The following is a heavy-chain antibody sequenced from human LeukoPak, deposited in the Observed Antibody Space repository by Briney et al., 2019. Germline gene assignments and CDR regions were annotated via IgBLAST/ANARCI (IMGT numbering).Heavy chain of an antibody. CDR2: IIPILGIA. CDR3: AGHHGFDYYDSSGYSH. V-gene: IGHV1-69*04. CDR1: GCTFSSYA. D-gene: IGHD3-22*01. Sequence: GASVKDSCKASGCTFSSYAISWVRQAPAQGLEWMGRIIPILGIANYAQKFQGRVTLTADKSTSTAYMELSSLRSEDTAVYCCAGHHGFDYYDSSGYSHWGQGTLVTVSS. J-gene: IGHJ4*02.